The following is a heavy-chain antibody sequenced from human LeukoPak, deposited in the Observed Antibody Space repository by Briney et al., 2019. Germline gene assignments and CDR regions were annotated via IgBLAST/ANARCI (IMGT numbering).Heavy chain of an antibody. J-gene: IGHJ4*02. CDR1: GGSISSSSYY. V-gene: IGHV4-39*01. CDR3: AVVTTTTFDY. CDR2: IYYSGST. Sequence: MASETLSLTCTVSGGSISSSSYYWGWIRQPPGKGLEWIGSIYYSGSTYNNPSLRSRVTISVGTSKNQFSLKLSSVTASDTAVYYCAVVTTTTFDYWGQGTLVTVSS. D-gene: IGHD4-23*01.